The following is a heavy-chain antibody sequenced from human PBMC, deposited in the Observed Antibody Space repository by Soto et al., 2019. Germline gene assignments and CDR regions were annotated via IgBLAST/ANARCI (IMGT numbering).Heavy chain of an antibody. Sequence: ASETLSLTCTVSGGSISSGDYYWSWIRQPPGKGLEWIGYIYYSGSTYYNPSLKIRVTISVDTSKNQFSLKLSSVTAADTAVYYCARDSHGELWPTYWGQGTLVTVSS. V-gene: IGHV4-30-4*01. CDR3: ARDSHGELWPTY. J-gene: IGHJ4*02. CDR2: IYYSGST. D-gene: IGHD3-10*01. CDR1: GGSISSGDYY.